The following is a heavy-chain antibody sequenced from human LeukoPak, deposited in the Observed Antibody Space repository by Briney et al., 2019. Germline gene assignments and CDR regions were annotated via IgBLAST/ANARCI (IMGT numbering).Heavy chain of an antibody. V-gene: IGHV3-66*01. Sequence: GGSLRLSCAASGFTVGRNYMSWVRQAPGKGLDWVSGIYSGGSTYYADSVKGRFTISRDNAKNTLYLQMNSLRAEDTAVYYCARVRSDSSGWYEFDYWGQGTLVTVSS. CDR1: GFTVGRNY. J-gene: IGHJ4*02. D-gene: IGHD6-19*01. CDR3: ARVRSDSSGWYEFDY. CDR2: IYSGGST.